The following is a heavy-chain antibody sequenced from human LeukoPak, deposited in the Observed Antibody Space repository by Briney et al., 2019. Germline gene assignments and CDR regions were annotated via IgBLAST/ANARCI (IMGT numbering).Heavy chain of an antibody. CDR3: ARGRAYYYGSGPSYYGMDV. CDR2: INHSGST. D-gene: IGHD3-10*01. Sequence: SETPSLTCAVYGGSFSGYYWSWIRQPPGKGLEWIGEINHSGSTNYNPSLKSRVTISVDTSKNQFSLKLSSVTAADTAVYYCARGRAYYYGSGPSYYGMDVWGKGTTVTVSS. CDR1: GGSFSGYY. J-gene: IGHJ6*04. V-gene: IGHV4-34*01.